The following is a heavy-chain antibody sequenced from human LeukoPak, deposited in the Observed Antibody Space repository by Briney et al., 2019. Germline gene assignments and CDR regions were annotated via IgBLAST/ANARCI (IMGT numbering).Heavy chain of an antibody. D-gene: IGHD2-15*01. CDR2: INPSGGST. J-gene: IGHJ4*02. CDR1: GYTFTSYY. CDR3: ARSGVGYCSGGSCYWYRAFDY. V-gene: IGHV1-46*01. Sequence: ASVKVSCKASGYTFTSYYMHWVRQAPGQGLEWMGLINPSGGSTSYAQKFQGRVTMTRDMSTSTVYMELSSLRSEDTAVYYCARSGVGYCSGGSCYWYRAFDYWGQGTLVTVSS.